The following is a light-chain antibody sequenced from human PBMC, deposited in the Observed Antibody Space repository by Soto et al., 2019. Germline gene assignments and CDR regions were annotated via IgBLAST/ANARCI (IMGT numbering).Light chain of an antibody. CDR2: DVS. CDR3: SSYTSSSTWV. J-gene: IGLJ3*02. Sequence: QSALTQPASVSGSPGQSITISCTGTSSDVGGYNYVSWYQQHPGKAPKLMIYDVSNRPSGVSNRFSGAKSGNTASLTISGLQAEDEADYYGSSYTSSSTWVFGGGPKLTVL. CDR1: SSDVGGYNY. V-gene: IGLV2-14*01.